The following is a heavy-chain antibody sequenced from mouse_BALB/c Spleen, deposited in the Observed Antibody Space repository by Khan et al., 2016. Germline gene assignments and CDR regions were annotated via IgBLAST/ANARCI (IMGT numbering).Heavy chain of an antibody. V-gene: IGHV14-3*02. Sequence: EVQLQESGAESVKPGASVKLSCTATGFNIKDTYMYWVKQRPEQGLEWIGRIDPANGNTKYVPKFQGKATITADTSSNTAYLQLSSLTSEDTAVYYCARGLYYYVSSYYAMDYWGQGTSVTVSS. CDR1: GFNIKDTY. CDR3: ARGLYYYVSSYYAMDY. D-gene: IGHD1-1*01. J-gene: IGHJ4*01. CDR2: IDPANGNT.